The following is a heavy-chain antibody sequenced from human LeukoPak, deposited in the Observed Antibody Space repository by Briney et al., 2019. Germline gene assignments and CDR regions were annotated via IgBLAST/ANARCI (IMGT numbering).Heavy chain of an antibody. CDR1: GFTVSSNY. J-gene: IGHJ3*02. Sequence: GGSLRLSCAASGFTVSSNYMSWVRQAPGKGLEWVSVIYSGGSTDYADSVKGRFTISRDTSKNTLYLQMNSLRVEDTAVNYCARSSHYDILTGYSEEDAFDIWGQGTMVTVSS. CDR3: ARSSHYDILTGYSEEDAFDI. V-gene: IGHV3-53*01. D-gene: IGHD3-9*01. CDR2: IYSGGST.